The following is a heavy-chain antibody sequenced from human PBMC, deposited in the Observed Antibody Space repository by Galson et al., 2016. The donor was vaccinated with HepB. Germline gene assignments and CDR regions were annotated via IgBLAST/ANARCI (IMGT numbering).Heavy chain of an antibody. D-gene: IGHD6-19*01. J-gene: IGHJ4*02. CDR2: IKQDGSEK. V-gene: IGHV3-7*01. Sequence: SLRLSCAASGFTFSSYWMSWVRQAPGKGLEWVANIKQDGSEKYYVDSVKGRFAISRDNAKNSLYLQMNSLRAEDTAVYYCARISCWYGGDYFDYWGQGTLVTVSS. CDR3: ARISCWYGGDYFDY. CDR1: GFTFSSYW.